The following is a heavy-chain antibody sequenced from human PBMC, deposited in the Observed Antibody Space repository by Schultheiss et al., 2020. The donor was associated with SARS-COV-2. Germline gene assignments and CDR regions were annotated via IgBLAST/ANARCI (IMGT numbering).Heavy chain of an antibody. CDR3: AAASRAVVVVAADY. Sequence: SETLSLTCSVSGVSIRSSAYYWGWIRQPPGKGLEWIGTIHHSGYTYYNPSLKSRVAISVDTSKSQFSLKLNSVTAADTAIYYCAAASRAVVVVAADYWGQGTLVTVSS. J-gene: IGHJ4*02. D-gene: IGHD2-15*01. CDR1: GVSIRSSAYY. CDR2: IHHSGYT. V-gene: IGHV4-39*07.